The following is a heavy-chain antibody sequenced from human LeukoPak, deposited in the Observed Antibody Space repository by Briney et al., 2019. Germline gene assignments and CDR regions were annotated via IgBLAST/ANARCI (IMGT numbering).Heavy chain of an antibody. CDR3: TREGASRGLDY. V-gene: IGHV3-49*04. CDR2: IRSKAYGGTT. Sequence: GGSLRLSCTASGFTFGDYAMSWVRQAPGKGLEWVGFIRSKAYGGTTEYAASVKGRFTISGDDSKSIAYLQMNSLKTEDTALYYCTREGASRGLDYWGQGTLVTVSS. D-gene: IGHD1-26*01. CDR1: GFTFGDYA. J-gene: IGHJ4*02.